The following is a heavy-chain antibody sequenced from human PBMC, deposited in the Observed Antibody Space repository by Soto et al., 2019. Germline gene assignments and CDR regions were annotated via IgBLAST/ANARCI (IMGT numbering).Heavy chain of an antibody. D-gene: IGHD5-12*01. CDR2: IIPIFGTA. Sequence: ASVKVSCKASGGTFSSYAISWVRQAPGQGLEWMGGIIPIFGTANYAQKFQGRVTITEDESTSTAYMELSSLRSEDTAVYYCARAIVATTATDYYYYYYGMDVWGQGTTVTVSS. V-gene: IGHV1-69*13. CDR3: ARAIVATTATDYYYYYYGMDV. CDR1: GGTFSSYA. J-gene: IGHJ6*02.